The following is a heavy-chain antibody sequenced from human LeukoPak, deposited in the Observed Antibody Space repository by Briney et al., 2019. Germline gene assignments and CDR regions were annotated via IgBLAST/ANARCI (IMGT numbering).Heavy chain of an antibody. CDR2: INHSGST. Sequence: SETLSLTCAVYGGSFSGYYWSWIRQPPGKGLEWIGEINHSGSTNYNPSLKSRVTISVDTSKNQFSLKLSSVTAADTAVYYCAREYYDILTGYYQRPYNWFDPWGQGTLVTVSS. CDR1: GGSFSGYY. V-gene: IGHV4-34*01. J-gene: IGHJ5*02. D-gene: IGHD3-9*01. CDR3: AREYYDILTGYYQRPYNWFDP.